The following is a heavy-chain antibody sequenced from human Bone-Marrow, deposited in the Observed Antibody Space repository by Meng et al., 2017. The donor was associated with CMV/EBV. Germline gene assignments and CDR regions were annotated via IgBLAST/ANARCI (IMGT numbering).Heavy chain of an antibody. CDR1: GGSFSGYY. CDR2: INHSGST. J-gene: IGHJ6*02. Sequence: SETLSLTCAVYGGSFSGYYWSWIRQPPGKGLEWIGEINHSGSTNYNPSLKSRVTISVDTSKNQFSLKLSSVTAADTAVYYCARTDFGSGHHRGFYYYYGMDVWGQGTTVTVSS. D-gene: IGHD3-3*01. CDR3: ARTDFGSGHHRGFYYYYGMDV. V-gene: IGHV4-34*01.